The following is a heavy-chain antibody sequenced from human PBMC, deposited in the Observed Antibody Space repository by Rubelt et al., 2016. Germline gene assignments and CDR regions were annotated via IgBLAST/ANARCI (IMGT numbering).Heavy chain of an antibody. CDR3: ALCRSHGVELDY. J-gene: IGHJ4*02. V-gene: IGHV2-70*01. CDR1: GFSLSTSGMC. CDR2: IDWDDDK. D-gene: IGHD1-14*01. Sequence: QVTLRESGPALVKPTQTLTLTCTFSGFSLSTSGMCVSWIRQPPGKALEWLALIDWDDDKYYSTSLKTRLTISKDTSKNQVVLTMTDMDPVDTATDYCALCRSHGVELDYWGQGTLVTVSS.